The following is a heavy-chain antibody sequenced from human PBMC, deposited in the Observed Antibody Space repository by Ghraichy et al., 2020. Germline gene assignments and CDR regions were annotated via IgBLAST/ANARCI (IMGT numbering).Heavy chain of an antibody. V-gene: IGHV3-23*01. CDR3: AIMKGRLRDDYSKYF. CDR1: GLTFGSFH. CDR2: ISGSGGGI. J-gene: IGHJ2*01. D-gene: IGHD4-11*01. Sequence: GGSLRLSCAVSGLTFGSFHMSWVRQAPGKGLEWISAISGSGGGIFYADSVRGRFIIARDNAKDTLFLQMNNLRADDTALYYCAIMKGRLRDDYSKYFGGRETLVTASS.